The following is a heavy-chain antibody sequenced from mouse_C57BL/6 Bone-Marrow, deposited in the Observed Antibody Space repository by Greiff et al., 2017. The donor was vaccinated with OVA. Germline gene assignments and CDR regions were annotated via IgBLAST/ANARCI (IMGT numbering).Heavy chain of an antibody. D-gene: IGHD1-1*01. CDR2: INPSSGYT. CDR1: GYTFTSYW. J-gene: IGHJ3*01. V-gene: IGHV1-7*01. CDR3: ASSWYYGSSFWFAY. Sequence: QVQLQQSGAELAKPGASVKLSCTASGYTFTSYWMHWVQQRPGQGLEWIGYINPSSGYTKYHQKFKDQATLTADKSSSTAYMQLSSLTYEDSAVYNCASSWYYGSSFWFAYWGQGTLVTVSA.